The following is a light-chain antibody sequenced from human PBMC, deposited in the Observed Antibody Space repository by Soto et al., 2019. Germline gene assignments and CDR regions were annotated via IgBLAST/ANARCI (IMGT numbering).Light chain of an antibody. V-gene: IGKV3-20*01. CDR3: QQYGSSLPWT. CDR1: QGIGDT. Sequence: EIVLTQSPATLSVSPGEGVTLSCSASQGIGDTLAWYQHKPGQTPRLLIYDTSTRATGVPDRFSGSGSGTDFTLTISRLEPEDFAVYYCQQYGSSLPWTFGQGTKVDIK. CDR2: DTS. J-gene: IGKJ1*01.